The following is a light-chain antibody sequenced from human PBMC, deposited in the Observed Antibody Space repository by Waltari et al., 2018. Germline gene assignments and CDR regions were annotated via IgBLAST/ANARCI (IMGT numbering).Light chain of an antibody. J-gene: IGKJ4*01. CDR3: TQSIQLPLT. CDR1: QSLLHSDGKTC. Sequence: DIVMTQTPLSLSVTPGQPASISCKSSQSLLHSDGKTCLYWYLQKPGQSPQLLIYEVSNRCSGVPDKFSGGGSGTEFTLKISRVEAEDVGVYYCTQSIQLPLTFGGGTKVEIK. CDR2: EVS. V-gene: IGKV2D-29*02.